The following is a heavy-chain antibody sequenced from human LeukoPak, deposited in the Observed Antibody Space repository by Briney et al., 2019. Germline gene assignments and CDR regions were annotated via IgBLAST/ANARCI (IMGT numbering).Heavy chain of an antibody. J-gene: IGHJ4*02. V-gene: IGHV4-59*08. CDR3: ASSYYYDSSGYNEGYYFDY. Sequence: SETLSLTCTVSGGSISSYYWSWIRQPPGKGLEWIGYIYYSGSTNYNPSLKSRVTISVDTSKNQFSLKLSSVTAADTAVYYCASSYYYDSSGYNEGYYFDYWGQGTLVTVSS. CDR2: IYYSGST. D-gene: IGHD3-22*01. CDR1: GGSISSYY.